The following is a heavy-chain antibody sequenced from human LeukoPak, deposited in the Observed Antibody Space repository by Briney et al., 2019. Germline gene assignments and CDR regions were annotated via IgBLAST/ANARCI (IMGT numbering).Heavy chain of an antibody. J-gene: IGHJ6*02. CDR3: ARVAGAITYYYYGMDV. CDR2: INPNSGGT. CDR1: GYTFTSYD. Sequence: ASVKVSCKASGYTFTSYDINWVRQATGQGLEWMGWINPNSGGTNYAQKFQGRVTMTRDTSISTAYMELSRLRSDDTAVYYCARVAGAITYYYYGMDVWGQGTTVTVSS. V-gene: IGHV1-2*02. D-gene: IGHD1-26*01.